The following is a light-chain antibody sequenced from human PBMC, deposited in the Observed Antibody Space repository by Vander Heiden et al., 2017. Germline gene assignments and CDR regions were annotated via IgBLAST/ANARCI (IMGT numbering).Light chain of an antibody. J-gene: IGKJ2*01. V-gene: IGKV2-30*01. CDR3: MQGTNTYT. CDR2: KVS. Sequence: DVVLTQSPLSLPVTLGQPASIPCRSSQSLVYSDGNTYLNWFLQRPGQSPRRLIYKVSNRDSGVPDRFSGSGSGTDFTLKISKVEAEDVGIYFCMQGTNTYTFGQGTKLEIK. CDR1: QSLVYSDGNTY.